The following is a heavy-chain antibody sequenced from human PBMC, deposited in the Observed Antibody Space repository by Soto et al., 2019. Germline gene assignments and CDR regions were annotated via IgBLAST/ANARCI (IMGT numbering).Heavy chain of an antibody. Sequence: ASVKVSCKASGYTFTGYYMHWVRQAPGQGLEWMGWINPNSGSTYYADSVKGRFTISRDNSKNTLYLQMNSLRAEDTAVYYCAKERPVYYFDYWGQGTLVTVSS. CDR2: INPNSGST. CDR3: AKERPVYYFDY. V-gene: IGHV1-2*02. D-gene: IGHD6-25*01. J-gene: IGHJ4*02. CDR1: GYTFTGYY.